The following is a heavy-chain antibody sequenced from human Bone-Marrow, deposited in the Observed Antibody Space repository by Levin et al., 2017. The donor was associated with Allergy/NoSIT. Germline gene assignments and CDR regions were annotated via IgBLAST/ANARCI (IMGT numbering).Heavy chain of an antibody. J-gene: IGHJ6*02. D-gene: IGHD2-21*01. CDR2: IYYSGST. V-gene: IGHV4-39*01. CDR3: AKSRGGDSTYYYYYGMDV. Sequence: SETLSLTCTVSGGSISTSDHYWAWIRQPPGKGLEWIGNIYYSGSTYYNPSLKSRVTISVDTSKNQFSLKLSSVSAADTALYYCAKSRGGDSTYYYYYGMDVWGQGTTVTVSS. CDR1: GGSISTSDHY.